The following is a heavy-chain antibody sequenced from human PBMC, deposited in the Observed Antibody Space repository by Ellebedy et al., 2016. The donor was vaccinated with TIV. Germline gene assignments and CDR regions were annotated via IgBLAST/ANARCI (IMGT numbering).Heavy chain of an antibody. Sequence: GGSLRLSXVASGFTFSSYAMNWVRQAPGKGLEWLSSISKSGNGVKYADSVKGRFTISRDNAKNSLYLQMNSLRAEDTAIYYCARDMYFDFVWGSYRPNLFDYWGQGALVTVSS. D-gene: IGHD3-16*02. CDR3: ARDMYFDFVWGSYRPNLFDY. J-gene: IGHJ4*02. CDR2: ISKSGNGV. CDR1: GFTFSSYA. V-gene: IGHV3-48*03.